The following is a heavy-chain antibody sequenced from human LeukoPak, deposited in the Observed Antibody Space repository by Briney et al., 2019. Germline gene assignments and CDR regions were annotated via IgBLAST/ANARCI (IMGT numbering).Heavy chain of an antibody. J-gene: IGHJ3*02. D-gene: IGHD3-22*01. V-gene: IGHV1-46*01. CDR1: GYTFTSYY. CDR2: INPRGGST. CDR3: ARDQNLPANYYDSSGSAWGGAFDI. Sequence: ASVKLSCKASGYTFTSYYMHWVRQAPGQGLEWMGIINPRGGSTCYAQKFQGRVTMTRDTSTSTVYMELSSLRSEDTAVYYCARDQNLPANYYDSSGSAWGGAFDIWGQGTMVTVSS.